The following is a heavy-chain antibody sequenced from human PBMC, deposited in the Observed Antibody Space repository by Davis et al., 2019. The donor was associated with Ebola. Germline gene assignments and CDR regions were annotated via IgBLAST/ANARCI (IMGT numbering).Heavy chain of an antibody. Sequence: PGGSLRLSCAASGFTFSSYAMSWVRQAPGKGPEWVAIIKQDESEKYYVDSVKGRFTISRDNAKNSLFMQMNSLRAEETAVYYCVSGDGRGSSYDMDVWGQGTTVTVSS. CDR3: VSGDGRGSSYDMDV. CDR1: GFTFSSYA. J-gene: IGHJ6*02. V-gene: IGHV3-7*03. CDR2: IKQDESEK. D-gene: IGHD5-12*01.